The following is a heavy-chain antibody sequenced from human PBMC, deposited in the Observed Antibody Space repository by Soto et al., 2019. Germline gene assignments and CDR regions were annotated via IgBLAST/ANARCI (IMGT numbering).Heavy chain of an antibody. CDR1: GFTFSNAW. D-gene: IGHD3-10*01. J-gene: IGHJ5*02. CDR3: TTVESVWFGARFDP. CDR2: IKSKTDGGTT. Sequence: GGPLRLSCAAPGFTFSNAWMTWVRPAPGKGLEWVGRIKSKTDGGTTDYAAPVKGRFTILRDDSKNILYLEMNSLRTEDTAVYYCTTVESVWFGARFDPWGQGTLVTAPQ. V-gene: IGHV3-15*01.